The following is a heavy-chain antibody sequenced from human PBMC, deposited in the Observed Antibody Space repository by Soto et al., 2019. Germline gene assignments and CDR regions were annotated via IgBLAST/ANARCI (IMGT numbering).Heavy chain of an antibody. V-gene: IGHV3-23*01. D-gene: IGHD1-26*01. Sequence: EVQLLESGGGLVQPGGSLRLSCAASGFPFSTSAMNWVRQAPGKGLEWVSIISASSDAAYYAESVKGRFASSSDNSKNPLYLQMNSLRAEDTAVYYCAKYSGSYPVYNGLSLWGQGTTVTVS. CDR2: ISASSDAA. CDR3: AKYSGSYPVYNGLSL. J-gene: IGHJ6*02. CDR1: GFPFSTSA.